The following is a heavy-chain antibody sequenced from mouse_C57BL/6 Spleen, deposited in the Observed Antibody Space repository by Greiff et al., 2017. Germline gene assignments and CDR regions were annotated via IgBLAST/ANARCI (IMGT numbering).Heavy chain of an antibody. Sequence: EVKLMESEGGLVQPGSSMKLSCTASGFTFSDYYMAWVRQVPEKGLEWVANINYDGSSTYYLDSLKSRFIISRDNAKNILYLQMSSLKSEDTATYYCARETGTWFAYWGQGTLVTVSA. V-gene: IGHV5-16*01. J-gene: IGHJ3*01. CDR3: ARETGTWFAY. CDR2: INYDGSST. CDR1: GFTFSDYY. D-gene: IGHD4-1*01.